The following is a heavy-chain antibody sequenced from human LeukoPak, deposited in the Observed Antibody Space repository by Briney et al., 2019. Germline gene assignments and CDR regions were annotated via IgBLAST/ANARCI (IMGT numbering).Heavy chain of an antibody. D-gene: IGHD3-3*01. CDR1: GGTFSSYA. Sequence: GASVKVSCKASGGTFSSYAISWVRQAPGQGLEWMGGIIPIFGTANYAQKFQGRVTITADKSTSTAYMELSSLRSEDTAVYYCASLYYGEGHAYYYYYMDVWGKGTTVTVSS. V-gene: IGHV1-69*06. CDR2: IIPIFGTA. CDR3: ASLYYGEGHAYYYYYMDV. J-gene: IGHJ6*03.